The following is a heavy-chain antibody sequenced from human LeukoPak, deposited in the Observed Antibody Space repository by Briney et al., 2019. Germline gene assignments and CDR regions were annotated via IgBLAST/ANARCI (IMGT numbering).Heavy chain of an antibody. CDR3: ARYAQYCSGGSCYY. Sequence: PGGSLRLSCAASGFTVSSNYMSWVRQAPGKGLEWVSVIYSGSSTYYADSVKGRFTISRDNSKNTLYLQMNSLRAEDTAVYYCARYAQYCSGGSCYYWGQGTLVTVSS. D-gene: IGHD2-15*01. V-gene: IGHV3-66*01. CDR2: IYSGSST. J-gene: IGHJ4*02. CDR1: GFTVSSNY.